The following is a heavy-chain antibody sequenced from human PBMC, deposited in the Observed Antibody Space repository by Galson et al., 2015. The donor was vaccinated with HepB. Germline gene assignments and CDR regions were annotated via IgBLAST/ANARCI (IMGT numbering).Heavy chain of an antibody. CDR2: INSGGST. CDR1: GFTVSSNY. D-gene: IGHD3-22*01. V-gene: IGHV3-53*01. J-gene: IGHJ4*02. CDR3: AVSGYYDSSLPLDY. Sequence: SLRLSCAASGFTVSSNYMSWVRQAPGKGLEWVSVINSGGSTYYADSVKGRFTISRDSSKNTLSLQMNTLKLSSVTAADTAVYYCAVSGYYDSSLPLDYWGQGTLVTVSS.